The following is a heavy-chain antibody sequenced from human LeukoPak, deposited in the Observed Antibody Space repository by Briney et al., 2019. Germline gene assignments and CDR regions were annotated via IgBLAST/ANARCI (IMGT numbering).Heavy chain of an antibody. Sequence: GGSLRLSCAASGFTFSSYSMNWVRQAPGKGLEWVANINQDGSEKYYVDSVKGRFTISRDNAKNSLYLQMNSLRAEDTAVYYCARGPFVVIAYWGQGTPVTVSS. V-gene: IGHV3-7*01. CDR3: ARGPFVVIAY. D-gene: IGHD2-21*01. J-gene: IGHJ4*02. CDR2: INQDGSEK. CDR1: GFTFSSYS.